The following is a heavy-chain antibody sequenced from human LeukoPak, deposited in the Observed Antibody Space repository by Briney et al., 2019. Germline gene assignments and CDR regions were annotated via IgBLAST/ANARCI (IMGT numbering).Heavy chain of an antibody. CDR2: INPSGGST. J-gene: IGHJ3*02. Sequence: ASVKVSCKASGYTFTNYYMHWVRQAPGQGLEWMGIINPSGGSTSYAQKFQGRVTMTRDMSTSTVYMELSSLRSEDTAVYYCARDRRRVDSSSWENDAFDIWGQGTMVTVSS. CDR3: ARDRRRVDSSSWENDAFDI. CDR1: GYTFTNYY. D-gene: IGHD6-13*01. V-gene: IGHV1-46*01.